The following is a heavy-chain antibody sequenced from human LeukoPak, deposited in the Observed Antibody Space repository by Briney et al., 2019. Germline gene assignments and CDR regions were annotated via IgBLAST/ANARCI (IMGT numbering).Heavy chain of an antibody. Sequence: PGGSLRLSCAASGFTFSSYSMNWVRQAPGKGLEWVSSISSSSSYIYYADSVKGRFTISRDNAKNSQYLQMNSLRAEDTAVYYCARAGFVGGSHEWFDPWGQGTLVTVSS. CDR3: ARAGFVGGSHEWFDP. V-gene: IGHV3-21*01. CDR2: ISSSSSYI. D-gene: IGHD1-26*01. CDR1: GFTFSSYS. J-gene: IGHJ5*02.